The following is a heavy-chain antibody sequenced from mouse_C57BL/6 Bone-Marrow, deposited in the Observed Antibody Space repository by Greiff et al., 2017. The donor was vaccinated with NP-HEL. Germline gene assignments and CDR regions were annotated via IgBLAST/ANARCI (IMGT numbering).Heavy chain of an antibody. CDR2: INPNYGTP. Sequence: VQLQQSGPELVKPGASVKISCKASGYSFTDYNMNWVKQSNGKSLEWIGVINPNYGTPSYNQKFKGKATLTVDQSSSTAYMQLNSLTSEDSAVYYCARLWLRQRRYYAMDYWGQGTSVTVSS. CDR1: GYSFTDYN. CDR3: ARLWLRQRRYYAMDY. V-gene: IGHV1-39*01. D-gene: IGHD2-2*01. J-gene: IGHJ4*01.